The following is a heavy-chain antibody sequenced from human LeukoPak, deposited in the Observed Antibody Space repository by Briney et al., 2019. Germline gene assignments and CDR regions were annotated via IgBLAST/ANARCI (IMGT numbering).Heavy chain of an antibody. CDR1: GFTFSSYE. CDR3: ARANYDAFDI. D-gene: IGHD5-24*01. CDR2: ISSSGSTI. Sequence: PGGSLRLSCAASGFTFSSYEMNWVRQAPGKGLEWVSYISSSGSTIYYADSVKGRFTISRDNAKSSLYLQMNSLRAEDTAVYYCARANYDAFDIWGQGTMVTVSS. V-gene: IGHV3-48*03. J-gene: IGHJ3*02.